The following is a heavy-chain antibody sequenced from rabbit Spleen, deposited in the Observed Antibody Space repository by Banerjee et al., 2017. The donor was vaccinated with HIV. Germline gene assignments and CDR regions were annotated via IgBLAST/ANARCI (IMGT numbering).Heavy chain of an antibody. CDR2: IYVGSGGGT. CDR1: GFSFSYSYW. Sequence: QSLEESGGDLVKPGASLTLTCTASGFSFSYSYWICWVRQAPGKGLEWIACIYVGSGGGTKYASWAKGRFTISKTSSTTVTLQMTSLTVADTATYFCARDPYITTNADYNLWGPGTLVTVS. D-gene: IGHD2-1*01. J-gene: IGHJ4*01. V-gene: IGHV1S40*01. CDR3: ARDPYITTNADYNL.